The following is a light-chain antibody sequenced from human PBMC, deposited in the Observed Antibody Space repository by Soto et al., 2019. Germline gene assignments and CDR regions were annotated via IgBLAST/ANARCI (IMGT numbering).Light chain of an antibody. V-gene: IGLV2-14*01. Sequence: LTQPASVSGSPGQSITISCTGSSSYIGAYNYVSWFQQYPGKAPKLIISEVSNRPSGVSNRFSGSKSGTAASLTISGLQTEDEADYFCFSFTTDWTHVFGNGTKVTVL. CDR1: SSYIGAYNY. CDR3: FSFTTDWTHV. CDR2: EVS. J-gene: IGLJ1*01.